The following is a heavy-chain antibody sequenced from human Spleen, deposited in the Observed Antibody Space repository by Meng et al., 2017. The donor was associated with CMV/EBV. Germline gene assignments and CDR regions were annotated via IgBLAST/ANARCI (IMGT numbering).Heavy chain of an antibody. J-gene: IGHJ6*02. V-gene: IGHV1-46*01. D-gene: IGHD1-26*01. CDR2: INPGAGNS. Sequence: ASVKVSCKASGYSFTRYYVHWLRQVPGQGPEWMGIINPGAGNSTYAQKFQGRVTMTRDTSTSTVYMELSSLTSEDAAVYYCARGTSGTYPNFHYYGMDVWGQGTTVTVSS. CDR3: ARGTSGTYPNFHYYGMDV. CDR1: GYSFTRYY.